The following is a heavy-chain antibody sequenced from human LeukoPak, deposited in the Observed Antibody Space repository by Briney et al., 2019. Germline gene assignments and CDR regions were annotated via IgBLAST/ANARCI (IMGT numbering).Heavy chain of an antibody. D-gene: IGHD4-17*01. CDR3: AREVVESVTTYFDY. J-gene: IGHJ4*02. CDR2: INPSGGTT. Sequence: PGASVKVSCKASGYTFTSYHMHWVRQAPGQGLEWMGIINPSGGTTNYAQKFQGRVTITADKSTSTAYMELSSLRSEDTAVYYCAREVVESVTTYFDYWGQGTLVTVSS. CDR1: GYTFTSYH. V-gene: IGHV1-46*01.